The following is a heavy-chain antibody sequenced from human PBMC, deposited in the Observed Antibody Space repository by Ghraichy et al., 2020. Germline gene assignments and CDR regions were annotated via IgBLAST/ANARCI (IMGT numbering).Heavy chain of an antibody. Sequence: GGSLRLSCAASGFTFSIYSMNWVRQAPGKGLEWLSYIGVSTGHIDYADSVKGRFTISRDNAKNSLYLQMNSLRDEDTAVYFCVRDKNYAFHLCSRGTLVTVSS. J-gene: IGHJ2*01. CDR2: IGVSTGHI. D-gene: IGHD3-16*01. V-gene: IGHV3-48*02. CDR3: VRDKNYAFHL. CDR1: GFTFSIYS.